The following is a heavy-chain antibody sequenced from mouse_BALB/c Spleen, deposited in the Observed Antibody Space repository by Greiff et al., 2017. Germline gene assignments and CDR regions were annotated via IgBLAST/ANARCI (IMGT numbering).Heavy chain of an antibody. CDR3: AREDYDWFAY. CDR1: GYTFTSYW. CDR2: INPSTGYT. D-gene: IGHD2-4*01. V-gene: IGHV1-7*01. J-gene: IGHJ3*01. Sequence: LQESGAELAKPGASVKMSCKASGYTFTSYWMHWVKQRPGQGLEWIGYINPSTGYTEYNQKFKDKATLTADKSSSTAYMQLSSLTSEDSAVYYCAREDYDWFAYWGQGTLVTVSA.